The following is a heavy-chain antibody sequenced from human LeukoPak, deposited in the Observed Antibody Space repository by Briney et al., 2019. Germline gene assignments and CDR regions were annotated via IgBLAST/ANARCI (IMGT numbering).Heavy chain of an antibody. J-gene: IGHJ5*02. D-gene: IGHD2-2*01. Sequence: TSETLSLTCAVYGGSFSDYYWSWIRQPPGKGLEWIGEIYHSGSTNYNPSLKSRFTISVDTSKNQFSLKLSSVTAADTATYYCAGCRGTRVQSWGQGTLVSVSS. CDR1: GGSFSDYY. V-gene: IGHV4-34*01. CDR2: IYHSGST. CDR3: AGCRGTRVQS.